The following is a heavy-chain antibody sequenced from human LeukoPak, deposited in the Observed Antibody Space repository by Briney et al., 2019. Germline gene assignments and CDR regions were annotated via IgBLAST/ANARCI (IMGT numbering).Heavy chain of an antibody. CDR2: ISSGSSTI. J-gene: IGHJ4*02. Sequence: PGGSLRLSCAASGFTFSGYSMNWVRQAPGKGLEWVSYISSGSSTIYYADSVKGRFTISRDNAKNSLYLQMNSLRDEDTAVYYCAARYCSSTSCYREYWGQGTLVTVSS. CDR1: GFTFSGYS. D-gene: IGHD2-2*02. V-gene: IGHV3-48*02. CDR3: AARYCSSTSCYREY.